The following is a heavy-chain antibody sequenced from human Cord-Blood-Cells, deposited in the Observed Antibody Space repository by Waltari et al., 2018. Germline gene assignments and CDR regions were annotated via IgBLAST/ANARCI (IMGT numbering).Heavy chain of an antibody. CDR3: ARGLHGIAARPEGYYFDY. J-gene: IGHJ4*02. CDR2: INHSGST. D-gene: IGHD6-6*01. V-gene: IGHV4-34*01. CDR1: GGSFSGYY. Sequence: QVQLQQWGAGLLKPSETLSLTCAVYGGSFSGYYWSWIRQPPGKGLEWIGEINHSGSTKYNPSLQRRVTISVDTSKNQFSLKLSSVTAADTAVYYCARGLHGIAARPEGYYFDYWGQGTLVTVSS.